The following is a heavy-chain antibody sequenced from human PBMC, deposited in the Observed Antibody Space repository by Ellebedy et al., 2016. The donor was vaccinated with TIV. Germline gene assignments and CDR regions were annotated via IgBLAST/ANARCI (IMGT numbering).Heavy chain of an antibody. J-gene: IGHJ6*02. CDR1: GGSTDGYY. CDR2: IYYRGYT. CDR3: ARVHEYKDILTADWHFGMDV. V-gene: IGHV4-59*01. D-gene: IGHD3-9*01. Sequence: SETLSLTCTVSGGSTDGYYWTWIRQPPGKGLEWIGYIYYRGYTNYSPSFMSRVTISVGTSKNQVSLKLFSVTTADTAVYFCARVHEYKDILTADWHFGMDVWGQGTTVTVSS.